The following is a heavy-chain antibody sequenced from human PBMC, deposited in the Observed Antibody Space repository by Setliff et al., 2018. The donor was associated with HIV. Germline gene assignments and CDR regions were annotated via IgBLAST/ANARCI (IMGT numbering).Heavy chain of an antibody. Sequence: SETLSLTCLVFGYNINDGFHWGWIRQSPRKGLEWLGSIYNSGHASYNPSRWSRVTMSVDTPKNRFSLRLISVTAADTAVYYCVRDRSLRFSQSPSLHYFDVWGQGILVTVSS. CDR2: IYNSGHA. V-gene: IGHV4-38-2*02. J-gene: IGHJ3*01. CDR1: GYNINDGFH. CDR3: VRDRSLRFSQSPSLHYFDV.